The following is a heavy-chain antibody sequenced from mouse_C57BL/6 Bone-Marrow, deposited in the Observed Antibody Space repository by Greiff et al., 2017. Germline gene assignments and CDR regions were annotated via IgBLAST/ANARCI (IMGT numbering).Heavy chain of an antibody. Sequence: QVPLQQSGAELARPGASVKLSCKASGYTFPSYGISWVKQRTGQGLEWIGEIYPRSGNTYYNEKFKGKATLTADKSSSTAYMELRSLTSEDSAVYFCGPIYYDYDWFAYWGQGTLVTVSA. V-gene: IGHV1-81*01. J-gene: IGHJ3*01. CDR2: IYPRSGNT. CDR3: GPIYYDYDWFAY. D-gene: IGHD2-4*01. CDR1: GYTFPSYG.